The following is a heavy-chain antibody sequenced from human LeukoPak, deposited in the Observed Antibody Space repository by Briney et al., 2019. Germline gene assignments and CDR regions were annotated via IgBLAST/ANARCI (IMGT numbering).Heavy chain of an antibody. CDR1: GGSISSSSYY. D-gene: IGHD3-3*01. J-gene: IGHJ4*02. CDR2: IYYSGST. V-gene: IGHV4-39*01. CDR3: ASGGGFWSGYYTIDY. Sequence: SETLSLTCTVSGGSISSSSYYWGWIRQPPGKGLEWIGSIYYSGSTYYNPSLKSRVTISVDTSKNQFSLKLSSVTAADTAVYYCASGGGFWSGYYTIDYWGQGTLVTVSS.